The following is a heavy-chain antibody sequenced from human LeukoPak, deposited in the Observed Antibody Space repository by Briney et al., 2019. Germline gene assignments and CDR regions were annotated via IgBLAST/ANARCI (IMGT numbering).Heavy chain of an antibody. D-gene: IGHD6-13*01. J-gene: IGHJ6*03. CDR3: ARGRVGQQLVRYYYYYMDV. CDR1: GGSISSYY. CDR2: IYYSGST. Sequence: PSETLSLTCTVSGGSISSYYWSWIRRPPGKGLEWIAYIYYSGSTNYNPSLKSRVTISVDTSKNQFSLKLSSVTAADTAVYYCARGRVGQQLVRYYYYYMDVWGKGTTVTVSS. V-gene: IGHV4-59*01.